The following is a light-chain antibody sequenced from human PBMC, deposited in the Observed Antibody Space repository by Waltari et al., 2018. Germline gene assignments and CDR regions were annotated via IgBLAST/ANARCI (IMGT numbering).Light chain of an antibody. J-gene: IGLJ3*02. CDR3: NSYTTSSTWV. V-gene: IGLV2-14*01. CDR1: SSDIGAYHS. CDR2: EVR. Sequence: QSALTQPASVSGSPGQSLTISCTGTSSDIGAYHSVSWYQHLPGKAPKLIMSEVRRRPLGVSNRCSGAKSGNMAALTSAGLQAEDEADYYCNSYTTSSTWVVGGGTKLTVL.